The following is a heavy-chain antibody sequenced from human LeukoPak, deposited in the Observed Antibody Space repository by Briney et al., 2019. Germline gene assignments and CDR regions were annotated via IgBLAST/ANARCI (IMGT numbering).Heavy chain of an antibody. D-gene: IGHD6-19*01. CDR1: GFTFSTND. J-gene: IGHJ4*02. CDR2: ISVIGGST. V-gene: IGHV3-23*01. Sequence: GGSLRLSCAASGFTFSTNDVSWVRQPPGKGLEWVSAISVIGGSTYCADSVKGRFTSSRDNSKNTLYLQMNSLRAEDTAVYYCAKGGWLEYWGQGTLVTVSS. CDR3: AKGGWLEY.